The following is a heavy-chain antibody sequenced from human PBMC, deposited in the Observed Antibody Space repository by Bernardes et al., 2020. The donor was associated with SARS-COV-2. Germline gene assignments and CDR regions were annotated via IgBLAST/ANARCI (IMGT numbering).Heavy chain of an antibody. CDR1: GFTFSSYW. Sequence: GGSLRLSCAASGFTFSSYWMHWVRQAPGKGLVWVSRINSDGSSISYADSVKGRFTISRDNAKNTLYLQMNSLRAEDTAVYYCARVRSDGDDVDDVFDMWGQGTMVTVSS. D-gene: IGHD4-17*01. V-gene: IGHV3-74*01. CDR3: ARVRSDGDDVDDVFDM. J-gene: IGHJ3*02. CDR2: INSDGSSI.